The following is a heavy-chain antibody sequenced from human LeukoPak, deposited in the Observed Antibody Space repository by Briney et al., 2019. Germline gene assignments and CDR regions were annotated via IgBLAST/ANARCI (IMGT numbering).Heavy chain of an antibody. Sequence: GASVKVSCKASGYTFTGYYMHWVRQAPGQGLEWMGWINPNSGGTGYAQKFQGRVTMTRNASISTAYMELSSLRSEDTAVYYCARGPHLLIYCSSTSCYNDWFDPWGQGTLVTVSS. J-gene: IGHJ5*02. CDR3: ARGPHLLIYCSSTSCYNDWFDP. CDR2: INPNSGGT. V-gene: IGHV1-8*02. CDR1: GYTFTGYY. D-gene: IGHD2-2*02.